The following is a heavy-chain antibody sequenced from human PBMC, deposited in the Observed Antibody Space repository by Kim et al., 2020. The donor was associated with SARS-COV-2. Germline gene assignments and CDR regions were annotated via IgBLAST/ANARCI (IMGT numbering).Heavy chain of an antibody. Sequence: SETLSLTCTVSGGSISSSSYYWGWIRQPPGKGLEWIGSIYYSGSTYYNPSLKSRVTISVDTSKNQFSLKLSSVTAADTAVYYCARHYDSSGYYPYYYYYGMDVWGQGTTVTVSS. CDR1: GGSISSSSYY. CDR3: ARHYDSSGYYPYYYYYGMDV. D-gene: IGHD3-22*01. CDR2: IYYSGST. J-gene: IGHJ6*02. V-gene: IGHV4-39*01.